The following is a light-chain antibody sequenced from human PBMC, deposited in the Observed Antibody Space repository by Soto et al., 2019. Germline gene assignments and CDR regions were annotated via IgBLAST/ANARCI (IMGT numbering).Light chain of an antibody. CDR2: EVH. J-gene: IGLJ1*01. CDR1: TSDVGTYDL. V-gene: IGLV2-14*02. CDR3: GSYTMKTRYV. Sequence: QSALAQPASVSGSPGQSVTISCTGTTSDVGTYDLVSWYQQLPGKAPKLMIYEVHNRPSGVSDRFSGSKSGNTASLTISGLQAEEEADYFCGSYTMKTRYVFGTGTKVTVL.